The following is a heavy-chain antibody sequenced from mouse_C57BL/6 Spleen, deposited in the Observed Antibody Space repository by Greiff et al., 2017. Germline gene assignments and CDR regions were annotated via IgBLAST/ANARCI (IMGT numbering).Heavy chain of an antibody. CDR1: GYTFTSYW. D-gene: IGHD1-1*01. Sequence: VQLQQPGAELVKPGASVKLSCKASGYTFTSYWMHWVKQRPGQGLEWIGMIHPNSGSTNYNEKFKSKATLTVDKSSSTAYMQLSSLTSEDSAVYYCASPHYCGSPVLDYWGQGTTLTVSS. J-gene: IGHJ2*01. CDR3: ASPHYCGSPVLDY. CDR2: IHPNSGST. V-gene: IGHV1-64*01.